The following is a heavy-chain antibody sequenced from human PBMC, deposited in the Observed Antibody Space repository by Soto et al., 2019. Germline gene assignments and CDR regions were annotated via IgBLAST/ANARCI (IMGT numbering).Heavy chain of an antibody. D-gene: IGHD2-21*02. V-gene: IGHV4-39*01. CDR1: GESISSSSYY. Sequence: KRXATLSLTFIVSGESISSSSYYWGWIRQPPGKGLEWIGSIYYSGRTYYNPSFKSRVTISIDTSKNQFSLKLSSVTATDTAVYYCARQRTTVVTQAYFDHWGQGALVTVSS. CDR2: IYYSGRT. J-gene: IGHJ4*02. CDR3: ARQRTTVVTQAYFDH.